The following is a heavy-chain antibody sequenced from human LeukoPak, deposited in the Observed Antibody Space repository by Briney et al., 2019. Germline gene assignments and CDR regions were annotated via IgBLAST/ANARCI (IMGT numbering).Heavy chain of an antibody. J-gene: IGHJ4*02. CDR3: ARGGKQKLRPGFDY. CDR1: GGSISSYY. CDR2: IYYSGST. D-gene: IGHD6-13*01. Sequence: SETLSLTCTVSGGSISSYYWSWIRQPPGKGLEWIGYIYYSGSTNYNPSLKSRVTISVDTSKNQFSLKLSSVTAADTAVYYCARGGKQKLRPGFDYWGQGTLVTVSS. V-gene: IGHV4-59*08.